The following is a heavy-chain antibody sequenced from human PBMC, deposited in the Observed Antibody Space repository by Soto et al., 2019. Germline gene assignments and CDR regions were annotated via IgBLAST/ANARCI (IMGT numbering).Heavy chain of an antibody. V-gene: IGHV4-59*01. CDR2: IYYSGST. J-gene: IGHJ6*02. CDR1: GGSISSYY. CDR3: ASPTYYDFWSGYSYYYYYGMDV. Sequence: PSETLSLTCTVSGGSISSYYWSWIRQPPGKGLEWIGYIYYSGSTNYNPSLKSRVTISVDTSKNQFSLKLSSVTAADTAVYYCASPTYYDFWSGYSYYYYYGMDVWGQGTTVTVSS. D-gene: IGHD3-3*01.